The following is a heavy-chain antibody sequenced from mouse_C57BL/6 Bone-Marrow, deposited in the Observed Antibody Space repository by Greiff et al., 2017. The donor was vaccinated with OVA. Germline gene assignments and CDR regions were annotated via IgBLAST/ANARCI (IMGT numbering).Heavy chain of an antibody. CDR1: GFTFSSYG. V-gene: IGHV5-6*01. Sequence: EVKVVESGGDLVKPGGSLKLSCAASGFTFSSYGMSWVRQTPDKRLEWVATISSGGSYTYYPESVKGRFTISRDNAKNTLYLQMSSLKSEDTAMYYCARHYGNYGFAYWGQGTLVTVSA. CDR3: ARHYGNYGFAY. CDR2: ISSGGSYT. D-gene: IGHD2-1*01. J-gene: IGHJ3*01.